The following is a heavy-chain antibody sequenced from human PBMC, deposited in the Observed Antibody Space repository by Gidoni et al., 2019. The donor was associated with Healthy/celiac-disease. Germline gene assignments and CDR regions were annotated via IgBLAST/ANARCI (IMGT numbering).Heavy chain of an antibody. D-gene: IGHD3-22*01. CDR2: LSYDGSNK. J-gene: IGHJ4*02. V-gene: IGHV3-30-3*01. CDR1: GFTVSSEA. Sequence: QVQLVESGGGVVQPGRARRLAGAAAGFTVSSEAMHWVRQAPGKGLGWVAVLSYDGSNKYYAASVKGRFTISRDNSKNTLYLQMNSLRAEDTAVYYCARDLGDYYDSSGYYYAHYWGQGTLVTVSS. CDR3: ARDLGDYYDSSGYYYAHY.